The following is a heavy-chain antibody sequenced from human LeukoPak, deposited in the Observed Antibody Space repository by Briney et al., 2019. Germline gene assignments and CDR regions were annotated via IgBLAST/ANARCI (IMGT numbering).Heavy chain of an antibody. J-gene: IGHJ2*01. CDR1: AFTFSSYW. CDR3: ARGSDCSGGSCYSYWYFDL. D-gene: IGHD2-15*01. V-gene: IGHV3-74*01. CDR2: INSDGSST. Sequence: GGSLRLSCAASAFTFSSYWMHWVRQAPGKGLVWVSRINSDGSSTSYADSVKGRFTISRDNAKNTLYLQMNRLRAEDTAMYYCARGSDCSGGSCYSYWYFDLWGRGTLVTVSS.